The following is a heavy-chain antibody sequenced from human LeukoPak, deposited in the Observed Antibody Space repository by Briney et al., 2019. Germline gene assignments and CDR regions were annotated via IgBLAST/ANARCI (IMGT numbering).Heavy chain of an antibody. CDR2: IIPILGIA. V-gene: IGHV1-69*04. CDR3: ARVSSSEYYYDSSGYYDDY. D-gene: IGHD3-22*01. J-gene: IGHJ4*02. CDR1: GGTFSSYA. Sequence: ASVKVSCKASGGTFSSYAISWVRQAPGQGLEWMGRIIPILGIANYARKFQGRVTITADKSTSTAYMELSSLRSEDTAVYYCARVSSSEYYYDSSGYYDDYWGQGTLVTVSS.